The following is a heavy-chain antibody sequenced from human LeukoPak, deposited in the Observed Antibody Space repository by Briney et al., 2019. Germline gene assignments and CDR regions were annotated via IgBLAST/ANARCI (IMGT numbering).Heavy chain of an antibody. V-gene: IGHV1-46*01. CDR3: ARDLGPYDSSGYYYPWFDP. J-gene: IGHJ5*02. D-gene: IGHD3-22*01. Sequence: GASVKVSCKASGYTFTNSYIHWVRQAPGQVLEWMGLINPDGGNTNYAQNFQGRVTLTRDTSTSTVYMELSSLRSEDTAVCYCARDLGPYDSSGYYYPWFDPWGQGTLVTVSS. CDR2: INPDGGNT. CDR1: GYTFTNSY.